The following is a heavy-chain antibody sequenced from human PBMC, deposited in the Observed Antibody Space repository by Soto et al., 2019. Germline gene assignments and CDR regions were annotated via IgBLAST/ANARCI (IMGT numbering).Heavy chain of an antibody. CDR3: ARYKSNYYYGMDV. V-gene: IGHV4-59*01. CDR2: IYSSGIT. Sequence: SETLSLTCTVSGGSISSYYWSWIRQPPGKGLEWIGYIYSSGITNYNPSLKSRVTISVDTSKNQFSLKLSSVTAADTAVYYCARYKSNYYYGMDVWGQGTTVTVSS. D-gene: IGHD1-20*01. CDR1: GGSISSYY. J-gene: IGHJ6*02.